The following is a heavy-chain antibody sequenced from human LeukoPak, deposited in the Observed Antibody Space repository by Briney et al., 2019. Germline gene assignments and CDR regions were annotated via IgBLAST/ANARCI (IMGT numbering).Heavy chain of an antibody. Sequence: ASVKVSCKASGYSFSSYDINWVRQATGQGLEWMGWVSPNSGYTGYAQKFQGRVTMTRDTSISTAYMELSSLRSEDTAAYYCATGGGSGWPPAYFRHWGPGTLVTVSS. V-gene: IGHV1-8*01. CDR1: GYSFSSYD. D-gene: IGHD6-19*01. CDR3: ATGGGSGWPPAYFRH. J-gene: IGHJ1*01. CDR2: VSPNSGYT.